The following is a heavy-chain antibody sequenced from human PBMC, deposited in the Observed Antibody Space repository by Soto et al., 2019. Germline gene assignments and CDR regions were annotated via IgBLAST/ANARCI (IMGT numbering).Heavy chain of an antibody. CDR1: GFTFDSHG. J-gene: IGHJ5*02. V-gene: IGHV3-30*18. D-gene: IGHD4-17*01. CDR3: AKDLLPNTVTTCGS. Sequence: QVQLVESGGGAVQPGRSLRLSCAASGFTFDSHGMHWVRQAPGKGLEWVAVISSDGNNKYYADSVKGRFTISRDNFNNILYLQMSSLRAEDTAVYYSAKDLLPNTVTTCGSWGQGTLVTVSS. CDR2: ISSDGNNK.